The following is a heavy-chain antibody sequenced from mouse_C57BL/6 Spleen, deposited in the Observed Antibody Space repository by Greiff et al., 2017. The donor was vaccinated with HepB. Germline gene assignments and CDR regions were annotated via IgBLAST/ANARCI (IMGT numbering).Heavy chain of an antibody. D-gene: IGHD2-4*01. Sequence: VKLMESGPGLVQPSQSLSITCTVSGFSLTSYGVHWVRQPPGKGLEWLGVIWSGGSTDYNAAFISRLSISKDNSKSQVFFKMNSLQADDTAIYYCAKDSGDYGWFAYWGQGTLVTVSA. CDR3: AKDSGDYGWFAY. V-gene: IGHV2-4*01. CDR1: GFSLTSYG. CDR2: IWSGGST. J-gene: IGHJ3*01.